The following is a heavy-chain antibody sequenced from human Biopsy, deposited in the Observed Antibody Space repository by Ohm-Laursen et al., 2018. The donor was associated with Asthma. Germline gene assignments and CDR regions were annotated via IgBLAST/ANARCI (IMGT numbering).Heavy chain of an antibody. Sequence: SDTLSLTCTVSGGSIRSHDWTWIRLPPGKGLEYIGDVSHTGSTNYNPSLKSRVTMSLDTSKNQFSLRLTSVTPADTAVYYCARLADRSGGACYSYGWFDPWGQGTRVTVSS. CDR1: GGSIRSHD. D-gene: IGHD2-15*01. J-gene: IGHJ5*02. CDR2: VSHTGST. V-gene: IGHV4-59*07. CDR3: ARLADRSGGACYSYGWFDP.